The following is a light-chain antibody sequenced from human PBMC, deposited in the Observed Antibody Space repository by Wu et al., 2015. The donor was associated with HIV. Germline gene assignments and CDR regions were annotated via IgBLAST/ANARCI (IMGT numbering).Light chain of an antibody. CDR1: QGISNY. J-gene: IGKJ1*01. CDR3: QKYNDAPWT. Sequence: DIQMTQSPSSLSASVGDRVTITCRASQGISNYLAWYQQKPGKVPKLLIYAASTLQSGVPSRFSGSGSGTDFTLTINSLHPEDVAIYYCQKYNDAPWTFGQGTKVEIK. V-gene: IGKV1-27*01. CDR2: AAS.